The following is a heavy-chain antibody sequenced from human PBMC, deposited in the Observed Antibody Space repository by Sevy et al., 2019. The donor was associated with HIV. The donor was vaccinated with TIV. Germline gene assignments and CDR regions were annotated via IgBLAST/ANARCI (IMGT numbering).Heavy chain of an antibody. V-gene: IGHV4-4*07. Sequence: SETLSLTCSVSGGSISSQYWSWIRQPAGEGLEWIGRIDTSGGTNYNPSLKTRVTMSIDTSKNQFSLRLRSVTAADTAVYYCARYNFWSGHYDYFDYWGPGALVTVSS. CDR1: GGSISSQY. D-gene: IGHD3-3*01. CDR3: ARYNFWSGHYDYFDY. CDR2: IDTSGGT. J-gene: IGHJ4*02.